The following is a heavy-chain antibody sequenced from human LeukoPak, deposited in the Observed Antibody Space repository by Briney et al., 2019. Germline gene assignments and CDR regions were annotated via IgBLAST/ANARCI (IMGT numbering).Heavy chain of an antibody. CDR1: GFTFSGSV. J-gene: IGHJ4*02. D-gene: IGHD2-15*01. CDR2: IRSKANSYAT. Sequence: GGSLRLSCAASGFTFSGSVMHWVRQASGKGLEWVGRIRSKANSYATAYAASVKGRFTISRDDSKNTAYLQMNSLKTEDTAVYYCSVNYCSGGSCYVLWGQGTLVTVSS. V-gene: IGHV3-73*01. CDR3: SVNYCSGGSCYVL.